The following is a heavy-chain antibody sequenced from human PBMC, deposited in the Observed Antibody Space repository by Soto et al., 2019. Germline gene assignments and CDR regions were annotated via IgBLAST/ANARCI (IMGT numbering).Heavy chain of an antibody. D-gene: IGHD2-2*01. Sequence: GGSLRLSCAASGFTFSSYAMSWVRQAPGKGLEWVSDISGSSSSIYYADSVKGRFTISRDNAKSTLYLQMNSLRAEDTAVYYATRSAYMDVWGKGTTVTVSS. CDR1: GFTFSSYA. CDR2: ISGSSSSI. V-gene: IGHV3-23*01. CDR3: TRSAYMDV. J-gene: IGHJ6*03.